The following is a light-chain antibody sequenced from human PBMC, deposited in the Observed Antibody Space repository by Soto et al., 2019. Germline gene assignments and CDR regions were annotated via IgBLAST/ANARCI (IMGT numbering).Light chain of an antibody. CDR3: QSYHSGNVV. J-gene: IGLJ3*02. CDR1: SGSIASNN. CDR2: EDN. Sequence: NFMLTQPHSVSESPGKTVTISFTRSSGSIASNNVQWYQQRPGSAPTPVIYEDNERPSGVPDRFSGSIDSSSNSASLTISGLKTDDEADYYCQSYHSGNVVFGGGTKVTVL. V-gene: IGLV6-57*04.